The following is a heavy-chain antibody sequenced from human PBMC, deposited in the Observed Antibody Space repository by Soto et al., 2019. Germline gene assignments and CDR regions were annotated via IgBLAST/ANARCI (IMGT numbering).Heavy chain of an antibody. V-gene: IGHV1-3*01. CDR1: GYTFTSYA. CDR2: INAGNGNT. Sequence: GASVKVSCKASGYTFTSYAMHWVRQAPGQRLEWMGWINAGNGNTKYSQKFQGRVTITRDTSASTAHMELNSLRSEDTAVCSCARDWARTWFAPWGQATLVTVSS. J-gene: IGHJ5*02. D-gene: IGHD3-16*01. CDR3: ARDWARTWFAP.